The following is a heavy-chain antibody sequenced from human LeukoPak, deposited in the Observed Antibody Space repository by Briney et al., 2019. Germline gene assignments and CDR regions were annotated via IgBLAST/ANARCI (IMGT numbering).Heavy chain of an antibody. V-gene: IGHV1-69*13. Sequence: ASVKVSCKASGGTFSSYAISWVRQAPGQGLEWMGGIIPIFGTANYAQKFQGRVTITADESTSTAYMELSSLRSEDTAVYYCARAPMPGSGSQYGVEYWGQGTLVTVSS. CDR1: GGTFSSYA. J-gene: IGHJ4*02. D-gene: IGHD3-10*01. CDR2: IIPIFGTA. CDR3: ARAPMPGSGSQYGVEY.